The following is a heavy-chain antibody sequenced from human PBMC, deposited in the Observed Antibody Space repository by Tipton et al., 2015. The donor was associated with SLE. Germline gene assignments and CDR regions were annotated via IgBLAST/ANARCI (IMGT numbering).Heavy chain of an antibody. CDR2: ISAYNGNT. V-gene: IGHV1-18*01. D-gene: IGHD3-10*01. CDR1: GYTFTSYG. Sequence: QLVQSGAEVKKPGASVKVSCKASGYTFTSYGISWVRQAPGQGLEWIGWISAYNGNTNYAQKFQGRVTITADESTSTAYMELSILRSEDTAVYYCARATGSGSYPLDYWGQGTLVTVSS. J-gene: IGHJ4*02. CDR3: ARATGSGSYPLDY.